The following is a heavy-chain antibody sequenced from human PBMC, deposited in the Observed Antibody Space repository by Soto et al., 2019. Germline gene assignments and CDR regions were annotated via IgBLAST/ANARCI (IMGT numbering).Heavy chain of an antibody. CDR1: GFTFSDYY. Sequence: QVQLVESGGGLVKPGGSLRLSCAASGFTFSDYYMSWIRQAPGKGLEWVSYLTSSIRNTNYADSVKGRFTISRDNAKNALYLQLNSLRAEDTAVYYCASNPPPYDSDLDYWGQGTLVTVSS. V-gene: IGHV3-11*06. J-gene: IGHJ4*02. CDR2: LTSSIRNT. CDR3: ASNPPPYDSDLDY. D-gene: IGHD3-3*01.